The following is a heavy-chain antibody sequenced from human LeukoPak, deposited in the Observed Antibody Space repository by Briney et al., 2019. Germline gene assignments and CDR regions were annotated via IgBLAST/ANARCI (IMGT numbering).Heavy chain of an antibody. CDR3: VTRPNGRGTGPTENSPFDI. V-gene: IGHV4-4*07. Sequence: SETLSLTCTVSGGSISSYSWAWIRQPAGKGLEWIGRIYTSGSTNSNPSLRGRVTMSLDTSKNQLFLRLRSVTAADTAVYYCVTRPNGRGTGPTENSPFDIWGQGTVVTVSS. CDR2: IYTSGST. J-gene: IGHJ3*02. D-gene: IGHD1-1*01. CDR1: GGSISSYS.